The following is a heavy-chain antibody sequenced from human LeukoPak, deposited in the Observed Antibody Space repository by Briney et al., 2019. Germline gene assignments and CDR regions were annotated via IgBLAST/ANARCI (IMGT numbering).Heavy chain of an antibody. CDR1: GFTFDDYA. Sequence: PGGSLRLSCAASGFTFDDYAMHWVRQAPGKGLEWVSGISWNSGSIYYADSVKGRFTISIDNAKNSLYLQMNSLRAEDMALYYCAKDIGPGYDILTGPVDYWGQGTLVTVSS. CDR2: ISWNSGSI. V-gene: IGHV3-9*03. D-gene: IGHD3-9*01. CDR3: AKDIGPGYDILTGPVDY. J-gene: IGHJ4*02.